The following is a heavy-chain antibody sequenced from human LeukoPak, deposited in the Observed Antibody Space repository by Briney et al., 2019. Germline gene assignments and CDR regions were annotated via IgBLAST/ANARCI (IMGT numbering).Heavy chain of an antibody. J-gene: IGHJ4*02. CDR3: ARDDSYSSGELDY. D-gene: IGHD6-19*01. Sequence: SVNASCKASGNTLTSHGISWVRQAPGRGREWMGWISAYNGNTNYAQKLQGRVTMTTDTSTSTAYMELRSLRSDDTAVYYCARDDSYSSGELDYWGQGTLVTVSS. V-gene: IGHV1-18*01. CDR1: GNTLTSHG. CDR2: ISAYNGNT.